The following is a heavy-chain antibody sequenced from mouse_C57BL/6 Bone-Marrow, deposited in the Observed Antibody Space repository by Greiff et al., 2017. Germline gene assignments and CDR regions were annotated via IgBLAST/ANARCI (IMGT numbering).Heavy chain of an antibody. Sequence: EVQLQQSGTVLARPGASVKMSCKTSGYTFTSYWMHWVKQRPGQGLEWIGAIYPGNSDTSYNQKFKGKAKLTAVTSASTAYMELSSLTNEDSAVYYCTKYGYYDWYFDVWGTGTTVTVSS. J-gene: IGHJ1*03. CDR3: TKYGYYDWYFDV. CDR1: GYTFTSYW. D-gene: IGHD2-3*01. V-gene: IGHV1-5*01. CDR2: IYPGNSDT.